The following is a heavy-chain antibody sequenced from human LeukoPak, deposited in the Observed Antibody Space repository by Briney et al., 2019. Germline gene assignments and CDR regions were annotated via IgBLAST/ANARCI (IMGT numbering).Heavy chain of an antibody. CDR1: GGTFSSYA. D-gene: IGHD5-18*01. J-gene: IGHJ4*02. CDR2: IIPILGIA. V-gene: IGHV1-69*04. Sequence: GASVKVSCKASGGTFSSYAISWVRQAPGQGLEWMGRIIPILGIANYAQKFQGRVTITADKSTSTAYMELSSLRSEDTAVYYCARDRGYSYGSYFDYWGQGTLVTVSS. CDR3: ARDRGYSYGSYFDY.